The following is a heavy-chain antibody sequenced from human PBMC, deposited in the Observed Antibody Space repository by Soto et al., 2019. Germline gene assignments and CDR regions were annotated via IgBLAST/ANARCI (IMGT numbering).Heavy chain of an antibody. J-gene: IGHJ5*02. CDR1: GFTFSSYA. D-gene: IGHD6-19*01. CDR3: VEGGSGWWRDWFDA. CDR2: ISGNGGST. Sequence: EVQLVESGGGLVQPGGSLRLSCSASGFTFSSYAMHWVRQAPGKGLEYVSVISGNGGSTYYADSVKGRFTISRDNSRNTLYLQMSSLRADDSAVYDCVEGGSGWWRDWFDAWGQGTLVTVSS. V-gene: IGHV3-64D*08.